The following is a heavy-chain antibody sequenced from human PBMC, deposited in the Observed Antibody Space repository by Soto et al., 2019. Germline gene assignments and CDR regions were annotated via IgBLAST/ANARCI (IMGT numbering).Heavy chain of an antibody. Sequence: LRLSCAASGFTVSSNYMSWVRQAPGKGLEWVSVIYSGGSTYYADSVKGRFTISRDNSKNTLYLQMNSLRAEDTAVYYCARLERLELPTALDYWGQGTLVTVSS. J-gene: IGHJ4*02. CDR3: ARLERLELPTALDY. CDR1: GFTVSSNY. V-gene: IGHV3-66*01. D-gene: IGHD1-7*01. CDR2: IYSGGST.